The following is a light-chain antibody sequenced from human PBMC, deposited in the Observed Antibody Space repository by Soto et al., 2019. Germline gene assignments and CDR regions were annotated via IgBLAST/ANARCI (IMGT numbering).Light chain of an antibody. CDR3: QQYNSYSPWT. J-gene: IGKJ1*01. CDR1: QSISTW. Sequence: DIQMTQSPSTLSASVGDRVTITCRASQSISTWLAWYQQKPREAPKLLIYKASSLESGVPSRFSGSGSGTEFTLTISSLQPDDFATYYCQQYNSYSPWTFGQGTKVEIK. CDR2: KAS. V-gene: IGKV1-5*03.